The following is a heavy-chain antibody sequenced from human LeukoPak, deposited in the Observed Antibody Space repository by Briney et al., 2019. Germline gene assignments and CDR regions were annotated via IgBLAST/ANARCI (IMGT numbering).Heavy chain of an antibody. Sequence: SETLSLTCSVSVDSISTSRYYWGWIRQPPGKGLEWIGTIYYSGSTYYNPSLTSRVTISVDTSKNQFSLKLSSVTAADTAVYYCARLGISGGRFGLTRRYYYYMDVWGKGTTVTISS. V-gene: IGHV4-39*01. CDR3: ARLGISGGRFGLTRRYYYYMDV. CDR1: VDSISTSRYY. D-gene: IGHD3-10*01. J-gene: IGHJ6*03. CDR2: IYYSGST.